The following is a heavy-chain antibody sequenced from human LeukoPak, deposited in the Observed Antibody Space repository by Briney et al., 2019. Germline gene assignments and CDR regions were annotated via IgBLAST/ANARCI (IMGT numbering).Heavy chain of an antibody. J-gene: IGHJ4*02. Sequence: ASVTVSFKSSVYTFTIYGIIWVRQAPGQGLQWMGWISAHNGKTNYAQNLQGRVTMTTDTSTNTVYLELRSLTSDDTAVYYCARAGTTLLLDYWGQGTLVTVSS. V-gene: IGHV1-18*01. CDR2: ISAHNGKT. D-gene: IGHD4-11*01. CDR1: VYTFTIYG. CDR3: ARAGTTLLLDY.